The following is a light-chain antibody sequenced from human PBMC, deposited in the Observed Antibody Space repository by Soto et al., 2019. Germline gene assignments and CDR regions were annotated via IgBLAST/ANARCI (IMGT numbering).Light chain of an antibody. CDR1: SSNIGTNF. Sequence: QSVLTQPPSVSAAPGQKVTISCSGSSSNIGTNFVSWYQQLPGTATKLLIYDNHKRPSGIPDRFSGSKSGTSAILGITGLQTGDEADYYCGTWDSSLSGVFGTGTKLTVL. CDR3: GTWDSSLSGV. V-gene: IGLV1-51*01. J-gene: IGLJ1*01. CDR2: DNH.